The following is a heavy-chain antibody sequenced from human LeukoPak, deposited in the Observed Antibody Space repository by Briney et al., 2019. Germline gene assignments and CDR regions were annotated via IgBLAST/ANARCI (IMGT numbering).Heavy chain of an antibody. V-gene: IGHV3-74*01. CDR2: IDFDGTDT. D-gene: IGHD1-14*01. CDR3: VRDGDSTVDFDY. J-gene: IGHJ4*02. CDR1: GFSFSTYW. Sequence: GGSLRLSCAASGFSFSTYWMHWVRQAPGKELVWVSRIDFDGTDTVYADSVKGRFTISRDNAKNTLHLQTNSLRVEDTAVYYCVRDGDSTVDFDYWGQGTLVTVSS.